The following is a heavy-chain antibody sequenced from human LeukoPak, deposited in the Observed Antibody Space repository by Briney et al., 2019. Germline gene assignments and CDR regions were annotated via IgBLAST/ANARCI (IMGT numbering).Heavy chain of an antibody. CDR2: IYYSEST. V-gene: IGHV4-59*08. CDR1: GGSISSYY. J-gene: IGHJ4*02. D-gene: IGHD3-3*01. CDR3: ARATYGVDLDY. Sequence: SETLSLTCTVSGGSISSYYWSWIRQPPGKGLEWIGYIYYSESTNYNPSLKSRVTISVDTSKNQFSLKLSSVTAADTAVYYCARATYGVDLDYWGQGTLVTVSS.